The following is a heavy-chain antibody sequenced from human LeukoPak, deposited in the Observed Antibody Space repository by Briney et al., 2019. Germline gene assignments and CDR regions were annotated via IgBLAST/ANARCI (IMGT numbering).Heavy chain of an antibody. V-gene: IGHV3-66*01. D-gene: IGHD1-26*01. J-gene: IGHJ6*02. Sequence: PGGSLRLSCAASGFTVSSNYMSWVRQAPGKGLEWVSVIYSGGSTYYADSVKGRFTISRDNSKNTLYLQMNSLRAEDTAVYYCAKDRSGSYYYYGMDVWGQGTTVTVSS. CDR3: AKDRSGSYYYYGMDV. CDR2: IYSGGST. CDR1: GFTVSSNY.